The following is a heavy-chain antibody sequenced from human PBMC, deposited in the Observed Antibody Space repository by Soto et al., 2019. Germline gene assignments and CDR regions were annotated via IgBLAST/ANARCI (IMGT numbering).Heavy chain of an antibody. D-gene: IGHD3-10*01. V-gene: IGHV4-34*01. CDR2: INHSGST. CDR3: ARGKGVLWLGGKGRFDY. CDR1: GGSFSGYY. J-gene: IGHJ4*02. Sequence: PSETLSLTCAVYGGSFSGYYWSWIRQPPGKGLEWIGEINHSGSTNYNPSLKSRVTISVDTSKNKFSLKLSSVTAADTAVYYCARGKGVLWLGGKGRFDYWGQGTLVTVYS.